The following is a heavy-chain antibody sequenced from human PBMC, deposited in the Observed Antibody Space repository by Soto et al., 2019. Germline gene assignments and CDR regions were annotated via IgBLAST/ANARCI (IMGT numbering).Heavy chain of an antibody. V-gene: IGHV1-2*02. CDR3: ARGPEYYDFWSGYYIGSSERLDY. CDR2: INPNSGGT. D-gene: IGHD3-3*01. CDR1: GYTFTSYG. Sequence: ASVKVSCKASGYTFTSYGMHWVRQAPGQGLEWMGWINPNSGGTNYAQKFQGRVTMTRDTSISTAYMELSRLRSDDTAVYYCARGPEYYDFWSGYYIGSSERLDYWGQGTLVTVSS. J-gene: IGHJ4*02.